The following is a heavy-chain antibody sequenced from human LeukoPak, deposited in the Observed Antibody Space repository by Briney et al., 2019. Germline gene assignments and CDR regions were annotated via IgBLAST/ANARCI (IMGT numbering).Heavy chain of an antibody. J-gene: IGHJ6*03. CDR2: MNPNSGNT. CDR1: GYTFTSYD. CDR3: ARSNVDRYYYYYMDV. Sequence: ASVKVSCKASGYTFTSYDNNWVRQATGQGLEWMGWMNPNSGNTGYAQKFQGRVTMTRNTSISTAYMELSSLRSEDTAVYYCARSNVDRYYYYYMDVWGKGTTVTVSS. D-gene: IGHD1-1*01. V-gene: IGHV1-8*01.